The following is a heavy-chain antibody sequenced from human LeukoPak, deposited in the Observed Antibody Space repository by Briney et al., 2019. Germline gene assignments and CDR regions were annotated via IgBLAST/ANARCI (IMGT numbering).Heavy chain of an antibody. Sequence: GGSLRLSCAASGFTFNNVWMNWGRQAPGKGLEWVGRIKSKSNGGTTEYAAPVKGRFTILRDDSKNTLYLQMNSLKTEDTAVYCCMLGSGSYDSSDFDYWGQGTLVTVSS. CDR3: MLGSGSYDSSDFDY. J-gene: IGHJ4*02. V-gene: IGHV3-15*07. CDR1: GFTFNNVW. D-gene: IGHD3-22*01. CDR2: IKSKSNGGTT.